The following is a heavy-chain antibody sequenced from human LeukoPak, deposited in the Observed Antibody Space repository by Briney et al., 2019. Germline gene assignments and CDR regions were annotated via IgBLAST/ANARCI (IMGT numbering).Heavy chain of an antibody. CDR1: GFTFTSYS. J-gene: IGHJ6*02. CDR2: ISGGGGST. D-gene: IGHD6-19*01. CDR3: ARSYSSGSYYYYGMDV. V-gene: IGHV3-23*01. Sequence: GGSLRLSCAASGFTFTSYSMNWVRQAPGKGLEWVSTISGGGGSTYYADSVKGRFTISRDNSKNTLYLQVNSLRAEDTAVYYCARSYSSGSYYYYGMDVWGQGTTVTVSS.